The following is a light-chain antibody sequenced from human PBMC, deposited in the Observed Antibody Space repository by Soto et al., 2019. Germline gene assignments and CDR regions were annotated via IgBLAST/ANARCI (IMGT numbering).Light chain of an antibody. CDR3: AAWDDSLSGYV. Sequence: HSVLTQPPSASGTPGQRVTISCSGSSSNIGNHFVYWYQHLPGTAPKLLIYRNDQRPSGVPDRFSGSRSVTSGSLAISGLRSEDEADYYCAAWDDSLSGYVFGTGTKLTVL. V-gene: IGLV1-47*01. CDR2: RND. J-gene: IGLJ1*01. CDR1: SSNIGNHF.